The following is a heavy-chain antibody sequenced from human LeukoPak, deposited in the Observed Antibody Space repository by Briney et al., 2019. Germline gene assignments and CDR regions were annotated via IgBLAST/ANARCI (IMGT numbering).Heavy chain of an antibody. Sequence: PSETLSLTCTVSGGSISSYHWSWIRQPPGKGLEWIGYIYYSGSTNYNPSLKSRVTISVDTSKNQFSLKLSSVTAADTAVYYCARVKGAAGGFDPWGQGTLVTVSS. D-gene: IGHD3-10*01. J-gene: IGHJ5*02. CDR2: IYYSGST. CDR3: ARVKGAAGGFDP. CDR1: GGSISSYH. V-gene: IGHV4-59*01.